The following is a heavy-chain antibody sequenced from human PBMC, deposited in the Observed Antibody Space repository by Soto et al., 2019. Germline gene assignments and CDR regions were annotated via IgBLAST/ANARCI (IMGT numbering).Heavy chain of an antibody. CDR3: AREGGYSYGFPGWEDY. CDR1: GFTFSDYW. V-gene: IGHV3-66*01. J-gene: IGHJ4*02. Sequence: EAQLVQSGGGLVQPGGSMRLSCAASGFTFSDYWMHWVRQAPGKGLVWVSVIYSGGSTYYADSVKGRFTISRDNSKNTLYLQMNSLRAEDTAVYYCAREGGYSYGFPGWEDYWGQGTLVTVSS. CDR2: IYSGGST. D-gene: IGHD5-18*01.